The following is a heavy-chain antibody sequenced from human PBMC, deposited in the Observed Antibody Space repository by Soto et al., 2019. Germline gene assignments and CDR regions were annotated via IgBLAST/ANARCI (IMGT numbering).Heavy chain of an antibody. CDR1: GGSISSYY. D-gene: IGHD3-3*01. Sequence: PSETLSLTYTVSGGSISSYYWSWIRQPPGKGLEWIGYIYYSGSTNYNPSLKSRVTISVDTSKNQFSLKLSSVTAADTAVYYCARTTTSIFGVVIPYYYYMDVWGKGTTVTVS. V-gene: IGHV4-59*01. CDR3: ARTTTSIFGVVIPYYYYMDV. J-gene: IGHJ6*03. CDR2: IYYSGST.